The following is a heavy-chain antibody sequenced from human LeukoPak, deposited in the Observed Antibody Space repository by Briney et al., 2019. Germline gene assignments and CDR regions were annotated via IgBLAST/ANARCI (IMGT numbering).Heavy chain of an antibody. Sequence: SETLSLTCTVSGGSISSSSYYWGWIRQPPGKGLEWIGSIYYSGSTYYNPSLKSRVTISVDTSKNQFSLKLSSVTAADTAVYYCASAVAGPSFYFDYWGQGTLVTVSS. CDR1: GGSISSSSYY. CDR2: IYYSGST. D-gene: IGHD6-19*01. J-gene: IGHJ4*02. V-gene: IGHV4-39*07. CDR3: ASAVAGPSFYFDY.